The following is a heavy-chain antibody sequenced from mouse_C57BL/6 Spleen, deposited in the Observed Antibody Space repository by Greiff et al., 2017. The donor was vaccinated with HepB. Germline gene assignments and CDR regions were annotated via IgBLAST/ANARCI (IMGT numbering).Heavy chain of an antibody. CDR1: GFTFSSYG. V-gene: IGHV5-6*01. Sequence: EVMLVESGGDLVKPGGSLKLSCAASGFTFSSYGMSWVRQTPDKRLEWVATISSGGSYTYYPDSVKGRFTISRDNAKNTLYRQMSSLKSEDTAMYYCARHLISTMVTPMDYWGQGTSVTVSS. CDR3: ARHLISTMVTPMDY. CDR2: ISSGGSYT. D-gene: IGHD2-2*01. J-gene: IGHJ4*01.